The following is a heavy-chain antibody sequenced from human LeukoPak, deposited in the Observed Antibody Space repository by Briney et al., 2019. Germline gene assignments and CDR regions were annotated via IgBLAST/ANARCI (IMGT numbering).Heavy chain of an antibody. V-gene: IGHV4-4*02. CDR3: ASEGGPYRPLEY. CDR1: GGTISNTNW. J-gene: IGHJ4*02. Sequence: PSGTLSLTCGVSGGTISNTNWLTWVRQPPGKVVEWFGEVNLQGSTNYNPSLKSRVAISVDKSENHLSLKLTSLTAADTAVYYCASEGGPYRPLEYSGQGTVVTVAS. CDR2: VNLQGST.